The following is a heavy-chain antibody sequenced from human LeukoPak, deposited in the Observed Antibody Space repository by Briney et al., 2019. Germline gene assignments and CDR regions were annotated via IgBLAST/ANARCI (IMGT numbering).Heavy chain of an antibody. CDR2: INPNSGGT. CDR1: GYTFTGDY. V-gene: IGHV1-2*06. J-gene: IGHJ4*02. CDR3: ARGRYDSSGYYHYTFDY. Sequence: ASVKVSCKASGYTFTGDYMHWVRQAPGQGLEWMGRINPNSGGTNYAQKFQGRVTMTRDTSISTAYMELSRLRSDDTAVYYCARGRYDSSGYYHYTFDYWGQGTLVTVSS. D-gene: IGHD3-22*01.